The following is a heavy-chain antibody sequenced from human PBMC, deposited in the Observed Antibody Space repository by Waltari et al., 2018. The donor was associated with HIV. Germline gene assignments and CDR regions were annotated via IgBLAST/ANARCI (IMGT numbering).Heavy chain of an antibody. CDR3: AREGATSGSYYFDY. Sequence: EVQLVESGGGLVQPGGSLRHSCAASGFTFSSYWMHWVRQAPGKGRVWVSRINGDGSRTRFADSVKGRFTISRDNAKNTLYLHMNSLTAEDTAVYYCAREGATSGSYYFDYWGQGTLATVSS. D-gene: IGHD1-26*01. CDR2: INGDGSRT. CDR1: GFTFSSYW. V-gene: IGHV3-74*01. J-gene: IGHJ4*02.